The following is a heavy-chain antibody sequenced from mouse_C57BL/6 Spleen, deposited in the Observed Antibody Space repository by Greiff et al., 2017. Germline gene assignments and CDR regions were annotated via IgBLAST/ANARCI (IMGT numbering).Heavy chain of an antibody. CDR3: ARAQLFDY. V-gene: IGHV5-4*01. CDR2: ISDGGSYT. CDR1: GFTFSSYA. Sequence: EVQLVESGGGLVKPGGSLKLSCAASGFTFSSYAMSWVRQTPEKRLEWVATISDGGSYTYYPDNVKGRFTISRDNAKNNLYLQMSHLKSEDTAMYYCARAQLFDYWGQGTTLTVSS. D-gene: IGHD3-1*01. J-gene: IGHJ2*01.